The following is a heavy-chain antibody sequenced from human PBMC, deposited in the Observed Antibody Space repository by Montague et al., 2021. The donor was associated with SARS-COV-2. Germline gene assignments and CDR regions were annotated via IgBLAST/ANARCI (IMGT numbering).Heavy chain of an antibody. CDR2: IYNSGTT. CDR1: NGSIKNYS. J-gene: IGHJ4*02. CDR3: TTDDAPDRPGDFDY. D-gene: IGHD1-14*01. V-gene: IGHV4-59*01. Sequence: SETLSLTCTVSNGSIKNYSCAWIRQAPGKGLAWIGHIYNSGTTDYNPSLRSRVTISMDPSRNQFSLKLKSVTTADTAIYFCTTDDAPDRPGDFDYWGRGILVTVSS.